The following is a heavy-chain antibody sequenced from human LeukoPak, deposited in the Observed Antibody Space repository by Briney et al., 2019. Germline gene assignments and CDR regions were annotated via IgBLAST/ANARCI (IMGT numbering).Heavy chain of an antibody. CDR2: IYYSGST. J-gene: IGHJ3*02. V-gene: IGHV4-59*11. CDR1: GGSISSHY. D-gene: IGHD6-19*01. CDR3: ARDLPWYSSGWYGGTAFDI. Sequence: PSETLSLTCTVSGGSISSHYWSWIRQPPRKGLEWIGYIYYSGSTNYNPSLKSRVTISVDTSKNQFSLKLSSVTAADTAVYYCARDLPWYSSGWYGGTAFDIWGQGTMVTVSS.